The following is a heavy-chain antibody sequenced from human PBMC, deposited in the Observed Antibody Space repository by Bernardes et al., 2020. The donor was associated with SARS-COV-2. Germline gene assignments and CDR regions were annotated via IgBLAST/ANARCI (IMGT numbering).Heavy chain of an antibody. Sequence: GGSLRLSCAASGFTFSTYSMNWVRQAPGKGLEWVSSITGRSSNIYYSDSVKGRFTISRDNAKNSLYLQMNSLRAEDTAFYYCARGLSSVYNYVGYWGQGTLVTVSS. V-gene: IGHV3-21*01. CDR1: GFTFSTYS. D-gene: IGHD5-12*01. CDR3: ARGLSSVYNYVGY. CDR2: ITGRSSNI. J-gene: IGHJ4*02.